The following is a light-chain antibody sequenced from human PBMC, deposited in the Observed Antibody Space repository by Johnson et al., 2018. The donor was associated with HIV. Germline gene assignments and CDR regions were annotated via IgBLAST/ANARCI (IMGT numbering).Light chain of an antibody. Sequence: QSVLTQSPSVSAAPGQKVTISCSGSSSNIGNNYVSWYQQLPGTAPKLLIYDNNKRPSGIPDRFSGSKSGTSATLGITGLQTGDDADYYCGTWDSSLSAFVFGTGTKVTVL. CDR3: GTWDSSLSAFV. J-gene: IGLJ1*01. CDR2: DNN. V-gene: IGLV1-51*01. CDR1: SSNIGNNY.